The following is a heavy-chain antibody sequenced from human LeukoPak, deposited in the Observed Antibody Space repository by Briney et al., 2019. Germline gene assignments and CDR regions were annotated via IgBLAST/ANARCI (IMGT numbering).Heavy chain of an antibody. CDR2: IYSGGST. Sequence: GGSLRLSCAASGFTVSSNYMSWVRQAPGKGLEWVSVIYSGGSTYYADSVKGRFTISRDNSKNTLYLQMNSLRAEDTAVYYCAKDALRGDDAFDIWGQGTMVTVSS. V-gene: IGHV3-53*05. J-gene: IGHJ3*02. CDR3: AKDALRGDDAFDI. D-gene: IGHD3-10*01. CDR1: GFTVSSNY.